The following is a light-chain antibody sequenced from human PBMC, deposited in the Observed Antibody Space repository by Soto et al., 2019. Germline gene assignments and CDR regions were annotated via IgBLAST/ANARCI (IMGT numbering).Light chain of an antibody. CDR2: AAS. Sequence: DIQMTQSPSSLSASVGDRVTITCRASQTMSSYLNWYQQKPGKAPKLLISAASSLQSGVPSRFSGSGSWTDFTLTISSLQPEDSATYYCQQSYSTPPTFGQGTKVEIK. V-gene: IGKV1-39*01. CDR3: QQSYSTPPT. CDR1: QTMSSY. J-gene: IGKJ1*01.